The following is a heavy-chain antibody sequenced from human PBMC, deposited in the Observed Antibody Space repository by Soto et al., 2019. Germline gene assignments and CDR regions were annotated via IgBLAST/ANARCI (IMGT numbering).Heavy chain of an antibody. V-gene: IGHV4-34*01. J-gene: IGHJ4*02. Sequence: PSETLSLTCAVYGGSFSGYYWSWIRQPPGKGLEWIGEINHSGSTNYNPSLKSRVTISVDASKNQFSLKLSSVTAADTAVYYCARGAPYSSGWYVRKYFDYWGQGTLVTVSS. CDR3: ARGAPYSSGWYVRKYFDY. CDR2: INHSGST. CDR1: GGSFSGYY. D-gene: IGHD6-19*01.